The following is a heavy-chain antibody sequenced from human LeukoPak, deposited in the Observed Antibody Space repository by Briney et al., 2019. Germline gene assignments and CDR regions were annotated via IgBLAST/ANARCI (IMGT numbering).Heavy chain of an antibody. D-gene: IGHD6-6*01. CDR2: VNSDGSTT. CDR1: GFNFNSYW. Sequence: GGSLRLSCAASGFNFNSYWMHWVRQAPGKGLVWVSRVNSDGSTTSCADSVKGRFTISRDNAKNTLYLQMNSLRAEDTAVYYCARRSAARDAFDIWGQGTMVTVSS. V-gene: IGHV3-74*01. CDR3: ARRSAARDAFDI. J-gene: IGHJ3*02.